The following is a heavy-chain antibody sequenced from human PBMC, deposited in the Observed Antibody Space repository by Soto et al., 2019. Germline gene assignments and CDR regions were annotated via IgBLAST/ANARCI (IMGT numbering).Heavy chain of an antibody. J-gene: IGHJ4*02. CDR3: ASKYDFWSANRGYFDY. Sequence: TSETLSLTCTVSGGSISSGGYYWSWIRQHPGKGLEWIGYIYYSGSTYYNPSLKSRVTISVDTSKNQFSLKLSSVTAADTAVYYCASKYDFWSANRGYFDYWGQGTLVTVSS. CDR2: IYYSGST. D-gene: IGHD3-3*01. CDR1: GGSISSGGYY. V-gene: IGHV4-31*03.